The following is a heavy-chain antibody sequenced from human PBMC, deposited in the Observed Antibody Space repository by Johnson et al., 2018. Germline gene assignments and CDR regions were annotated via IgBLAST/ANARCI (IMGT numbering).Heavy chain of an antibody. J-gene: IGHJ6*03. V-gene: IGHV3-73*01. Sequence: VQLVQSGGGLVQPGGSXKLSCAASGFTFSDSAVHWVRQASGKGLEWVGRIRSKPNNYATSSAASVRGRLTISRDDSTSPVYLQMNSLKIEDTAEYYCIRRWQSHGGYMDVWGKGTTVTVSS. D-gene: IGHD5-24*01. CDR1: GFTFSDSA. CDR3: IRRWQSHGGYMDV. CDR2: IRSKPNNYAT.